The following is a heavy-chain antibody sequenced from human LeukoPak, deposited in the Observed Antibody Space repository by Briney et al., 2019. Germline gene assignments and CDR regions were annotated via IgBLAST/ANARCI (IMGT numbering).Heavy chain of an antibody. CDR3: ARVAGPMYYNYMDV. V-gene: IGHV3-48*01. CDR1: GFTFSSYS. Sequence: SGGSLRLSCAASGFTFSSYSMNWVRQAPGKGLEWVSYITSSSNTIYYADSVKGRFTISRDNAKNSLYLQMNSLRAEDTTIYYCARVAGPMYYNYMDVWGKGTTVTVSS. J-gene: IGHJ6*03. CDR2: ITSSSNTI.